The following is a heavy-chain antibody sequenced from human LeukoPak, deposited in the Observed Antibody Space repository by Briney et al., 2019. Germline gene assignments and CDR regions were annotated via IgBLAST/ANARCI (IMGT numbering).Heavy chain of an antibody. D-gene: IGHD6-6*01. Sequence: GASVKVSCKASGYTFTGYYMHWVRQAPGQGLEWMGWINPNSGGTNYAQKFQGRVTMTRDTSISTAYMELSRLRSDDTAVYYCARVQLSSSSPGFDYWGQGTLVTVSS. CDR1: GYTFTGYY. J-gene: IGHJ4*02. CDR2: INPNSGGT. V-gene: IGHV1-2*02. CDR3: ARVQLSSSSPGFDY.